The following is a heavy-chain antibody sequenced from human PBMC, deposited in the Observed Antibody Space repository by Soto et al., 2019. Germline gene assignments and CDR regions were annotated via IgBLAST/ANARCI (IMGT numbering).Heavy chain of an antibody. J-gene: IGHJ4*02. D-gene: IGHD5-12*01. V-gene: IGHV4-61*01. CDR1: GGSVSSGSYY. Sequence: QVQLQESGPGLVKPSETLSLTCTVSGGSVSSGSYYWSWIRQPPGKGLEWIGYIYYSGSTNYNPSLQSRVTISVDTSKNQFSLKLSSVTAADTAVYYCARLILGYSGYDSFDYWGQGTLVTVSS. CDR3: ARLILGYSGYDSFDY. CDR2: IYYSGST.